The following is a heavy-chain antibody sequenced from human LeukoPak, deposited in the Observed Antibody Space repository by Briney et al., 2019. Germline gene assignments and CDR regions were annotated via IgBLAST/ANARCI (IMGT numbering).Heavy chain of an antibody. J-gene: IGHJ4*02. V-gene: IGHV3-30*18. CDR3: AKDLDDSSGFDY. Sequence: GGSLRLSCAASGFTFSSYGMHWVRQAPGKGLEWVAVISYDGSNKYYADSVKGRFTISRDNSKNTLYLQMNSLRAEDKAVDYCAKDLDDSSGFDYWGQGTLVTVSS. CDR1: GFTFSSYG. D-gene: IGHD3-22*01. CDR2: ISYDGSNK.